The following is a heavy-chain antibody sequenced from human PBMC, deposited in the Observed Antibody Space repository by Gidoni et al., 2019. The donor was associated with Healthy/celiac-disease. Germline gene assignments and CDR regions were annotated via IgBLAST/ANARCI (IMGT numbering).Heavy chain of an antibody. Sequence: EVQRVESGGGLVQPGRSRRRSCAASGFTFDDYAMHGVRQAPGKGLEWVSGFSWNIGSIGYADSVKGRFSISRDNAKNSLYLQMNSLRAEDTALYYCGAMAPTRSHFASWGQGTLVTVSS. CDR1: GFTFDDYA. J-gene: IGHJ4*02. D-gene: IGHD5-18*01. V-gene: IGHV3-9*01. CDR2: FSWNIGSI. CDR3: GAMAPTRSHFAS.